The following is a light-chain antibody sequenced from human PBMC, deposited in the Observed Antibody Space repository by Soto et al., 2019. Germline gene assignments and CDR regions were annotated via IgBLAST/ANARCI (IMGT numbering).Light chain of an antibody. V-gene: IGKV1-39*01. J-gene: IGKJ4*01. CDR1: QSISNY. CDR3: QQSYSNPRT. CDR2: GGS. Sequence: DIQMTQSPSSLSASVGDRVTITCRASQSISNYLNWYQQKPGKAPTLLVYGGSRLQSGVPTTFSGSGSGTDFTLTISSLQPEDFATYYCQQSYSNPRTFGGGTKVEIK.